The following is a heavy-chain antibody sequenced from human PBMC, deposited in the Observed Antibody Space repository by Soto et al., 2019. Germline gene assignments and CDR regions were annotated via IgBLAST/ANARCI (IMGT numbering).Heavy chain of an antibody. D-gene: IGHD3-9*01. V-gene: IGHV3-11*05. CDR3: ARRRPTGYYNY. J-gene: IGHJ4*01. Sequence: QVQLVESGGDLVKPGGSLRLSCAASGFPFSDYYMSWIRQAPGKGLEWVSYISSSSSDTNYAQSVKGRFTISRDNAKNSLHLQMNSLRAEDTAVYYCARRRPTGYYNYWGHGTLVTVSA. CDR2: ISSSSSDT. CDR1: GFPFSDYY.